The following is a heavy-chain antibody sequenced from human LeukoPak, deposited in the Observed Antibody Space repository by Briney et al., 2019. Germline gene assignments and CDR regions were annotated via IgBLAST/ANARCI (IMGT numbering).Heavy chain of an antibody. CDR2: IRYDGSNK. J-gene: IGHJ4*02. V-gene: IGHV3-30*02. Sequence: PGGSLRLSCAVSGFTFNNYGMHWVRQAPGKGLEWVSFIRYDGSNKYYADSVKGRFTISRDNSKNTLYLQMNSLRAEDTAVYYCARGPSGYHDSWGQGTLVTVSS. CDR1: GFTFNNYG. CDR3: ARGPSGYHDS. D-gene: IGHD5-12*01.